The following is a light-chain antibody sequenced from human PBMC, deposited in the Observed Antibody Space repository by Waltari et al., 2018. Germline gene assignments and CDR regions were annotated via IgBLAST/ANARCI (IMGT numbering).Light chain of an antibody. CDR3: SSYTSSSTLV. J-gene: IGLJ2*01. Sequence: QSALTQPASVSGSPGQSINIFCTGTSRDVGGYNYVSWYQQHPGKAPKLVIYDVSYWPSGVSNRFSGSKSGNTASLTISGLQAEDEADYYCSSYTSSSTLVFGGGTKLTVL. V-gene: IGLV2-14*03. CDR1: SRDVGGYNY. CDR2: DVS.